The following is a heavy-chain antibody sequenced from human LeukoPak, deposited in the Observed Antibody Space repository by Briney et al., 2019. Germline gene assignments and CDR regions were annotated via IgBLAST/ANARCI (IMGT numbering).Heavy chain of an antibody. D-gene: IGHD3-10*01. Sequence: GASVKVSCKASGYTFTGYYMHWVRQAPGQGLEWMRGIIPIFGTANYAQKFQGRVTITTDESTSTAYMELSSLRSEDTAVYYCAREVLVRGALLDYWGQGTLVTVSS. CDR1: GYTFTGYY. V-gene: IGHV1-69*05. J-gene: IGHJ4*02. CDR2: IIPIFGTA. CDR3: AREVLVRGALLDY.